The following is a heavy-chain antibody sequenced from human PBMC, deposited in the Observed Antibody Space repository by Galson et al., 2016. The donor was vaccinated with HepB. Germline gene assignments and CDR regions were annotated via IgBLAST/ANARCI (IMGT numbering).Heavy chain of an antibody. D-gene: IGHD2-2*01. Sequence: LRLSCAASGFTFSTYYMTWVRQPPGKGLEWVAGIKQDGSEKYYVDSVKGRFTISRDNAKNSLYVQMDSLRAEDTAVYFCASERFCSSATCFVGDAFHIGGQGTMVTVSS. J-gene: IGHJ3*02. CDR2: IKQDGSEK. CDR1: GFTFSTYY. V-gene: IGHV3-7*05. CDR3: ASERFCSSATCFVGDAFHI.